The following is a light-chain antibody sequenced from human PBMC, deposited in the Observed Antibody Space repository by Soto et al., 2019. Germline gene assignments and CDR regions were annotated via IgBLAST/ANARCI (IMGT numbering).Light chain of an antibody. CDR2: EVS. J-gene: IGLJ2*01. CDR1: SSDVGGYNF. V-gene: IGLV2-8*01. Sequence: QSALTQPPSASGSPGQSVTISCTGTSSDVGGYNFVSWYQQHPGKAPKLMIYEVSKRPSGVPDRFSGSKSGNTASLTVSGLQADDEDDYYCTSYAGSNIPVVFGGGTQLTVL. CDR3: TSYAGSNIPVV.